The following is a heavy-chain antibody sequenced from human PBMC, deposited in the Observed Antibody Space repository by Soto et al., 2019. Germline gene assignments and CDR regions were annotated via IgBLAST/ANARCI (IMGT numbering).Heavy chain of an antibody. D-gene: IGHD6-13*01. Sequence: WVRQAPGQGLEWMGWINPNSGGTNYAQKFQGWVTMTRDTSISTAYMELSRLRSDDTAVYYCARDFGSWFDYWGQGTLVTVSS. CDR3: ARDFGSWFDY. J-gene: IGHJ4*02. CDR2: INPNSGGT. V-gene: IGHV1-2*04.